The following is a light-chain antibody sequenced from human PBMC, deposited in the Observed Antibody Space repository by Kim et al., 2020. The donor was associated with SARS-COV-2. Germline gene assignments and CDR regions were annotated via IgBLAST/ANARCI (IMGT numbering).Light chain of an antibody. CDR1: QGINNY. CDR3: QKYNTAPCT. Sequence: DIQMTQSPSSLSAPVGDGVTITCRASQGINNYLAWYQQKPGKAPKLLIYAATTLQLGVSSRFSGSGSGTDFTLTISDLQPEDVATYYCQKYNTAPCTFGHGTKVDIK. J-gene: IGKJ1*01. CDR2: AAT. V-gene: IGKV1-27*01.